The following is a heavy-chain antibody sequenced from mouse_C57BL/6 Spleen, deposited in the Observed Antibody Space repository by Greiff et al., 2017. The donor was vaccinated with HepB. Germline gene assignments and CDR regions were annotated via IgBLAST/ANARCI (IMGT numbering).Heavy chain of an antibody. D-gene: IGHD2-4*01. CDR3: APGNYDVGFDY. CDR1: GYTFTSYW. V-gene: IGHV1-64*01. Sequence: VKLQQPGAELVKPGASVKLSCKASGYTFTSYWMHWVKQRPGQGLEWIGMIHPNSGSTNYNEKFKSKATLTVDKSSSTAYMQLSSLTSEDSAVYYCAPGNYDVGFDYWGQGTTLTVSS. J-gene: IGHJ2*01. CDR2: IHPNSGST.